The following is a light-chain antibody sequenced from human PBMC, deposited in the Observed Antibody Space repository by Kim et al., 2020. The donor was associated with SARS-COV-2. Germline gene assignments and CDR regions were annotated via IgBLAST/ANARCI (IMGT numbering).Light chain of an antibody. CDR3: QQYDSPLYT. CDR1: QDISDY. V-gene: IGKV1-33*01. CDR2: DAS. J-gene: IGKJ2*01. Sequence: DIQMTQSPSSLSASVGDRVTITCRASQDISDYLNWYQQKPGKAPKLLIYDASNLEIGVPSRFSGSGSGTDFTFTISSLQPEDIGTYYCQQYDSPLYTFGQGTKLEI.